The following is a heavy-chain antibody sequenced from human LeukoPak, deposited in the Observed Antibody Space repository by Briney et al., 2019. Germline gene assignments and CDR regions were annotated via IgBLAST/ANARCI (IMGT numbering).Heavy chain of an antibody. J-gene: IGHJ5*02. CDR3: ARDRGYSSSRCFDP. CDR1: GYTFTRYV. Sequence: GASVKVSFKSSGYTFTRYVISWVRQAPGQRLEGMGWISAYNGNTNYAQKLQGRVTMTTDTSTSTAYMELRSLRSDDTAVYYCARDRGYSSSRCFDPWGQGTLVTVSS. D-gene: IGHD6-6*01. CDR2: ISAYNGNT. V-gene: IGHV1-18*01.